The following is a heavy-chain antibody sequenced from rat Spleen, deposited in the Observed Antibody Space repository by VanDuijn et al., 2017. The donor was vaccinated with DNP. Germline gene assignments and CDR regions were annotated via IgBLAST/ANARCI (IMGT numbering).Heavy chain of an antibody. D-gene: IGHD4-1*01. Sequence: EVQLVESGGDLVQPGRSLKLSCAAPGFTFSDYTMAWVRQAPTKGLEWVATIIYDGSSTYYPDSVKGRFTISRDNAENTVYLQMNSLRSEDTATYYCAIANGNYWGQGVMVTVSS. V-gene: IGHV5-7*01. CDR3: AIANGNY. J-gene: IGHJ2*01. CDR1: GFTFSDYT. CDR2: IIYDGSST.